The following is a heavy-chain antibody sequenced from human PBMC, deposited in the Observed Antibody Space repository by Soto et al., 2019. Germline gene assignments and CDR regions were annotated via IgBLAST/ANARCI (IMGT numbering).Heavy chain of an antibody. CDR2: IYHSGST. D-gene: IGHD3-22*01. CDR1: GGSISSGSC. CDR3: PRAAYDSSGYYHFDY. V-gene: IGHV4-4*02. Sequence: SEILSLTCAVSGGSISSGSCCSWFSQHPGKGLEWIGYIYHSGSTYYNPSLKSRVTISVDRSRNQFSLKLTSVTAADTAVYYCPRAAYDSSGYYHFDYWGQGTLVTVSS. J-gene: IGHJ4*02.